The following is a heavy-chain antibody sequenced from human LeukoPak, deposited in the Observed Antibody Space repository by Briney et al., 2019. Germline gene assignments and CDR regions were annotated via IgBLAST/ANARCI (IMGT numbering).Heavy chain of an antibody. Sequence: GGSLRLSCAASGFTFSSYAMSWVRQAPGKGLEWVSAISGSGGSTYYADSVKGRFTISRDNSKNTLYLQMNSLRAEDTAVYYCAKDPSLRYFDWLPPYYFDYWGQGTLVTVSS. V-gene: IGHV3-23*01. CDR2: ISGSGGST. J-gene: IGHJ4*02. CDR1: GFTFSSYA. D-gene: IGHD3-9*01. CDR3: AKDPSLRYFDWLPPYYFDY.